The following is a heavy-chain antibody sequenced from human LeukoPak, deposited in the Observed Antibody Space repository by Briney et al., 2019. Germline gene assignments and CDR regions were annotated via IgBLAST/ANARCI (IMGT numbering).Heavy chain of an antibody. CDR1: GFTFSSHG. CDR2: ISSSSSYI. Sequence: KPGGSLRLSCAAPGFTFSSHGMSWVRQAPGKGLEWVSSISSSSSYIYYADSVKGRFTISRDNAKNSLYLQMNSLRAEDTAVYYCARDRGYGAYFFDYWGQGALVTVSS. J-gene: IGHJ4*02. V-gene: IGHV3-21*01. CDR3: ARDRGYGAYFFDY. D-gene: IGHD5-12*01.